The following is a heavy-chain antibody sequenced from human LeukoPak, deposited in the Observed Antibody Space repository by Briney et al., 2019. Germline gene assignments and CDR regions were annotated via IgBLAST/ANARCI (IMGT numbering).Heavy chain of an antibody. Sequence: ASVKVSCKASGYTFTGYYMHWVRQAPGQGLEWMGWINPNSGGTNYAQKFQGRVTMTRDTSISTAYMELSRLRSDDTAVYYCAREPSSGAPGDYWGQGTLVTVSS. V-gene: IGHV1-2*02. CDR2: INPNSGGT. J-gene: IGHJ4*02. D-gene: IGHD1-26*01. CDR3: AREPSSGAPGDY. CDR1: GYTFTGYY.